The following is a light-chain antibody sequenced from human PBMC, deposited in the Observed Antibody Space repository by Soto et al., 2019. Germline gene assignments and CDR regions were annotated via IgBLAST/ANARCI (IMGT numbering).Light chain of an antibody. V-gene: IGLV2-8*01. J-gene: IGLJ1*01. CDR1: SSDVGGYNY. CDR2: EGS. CDR3: GSYTRSITDA. Sequence: QSVLTQPPSASGSPGQSVTVSCTGTSSDVGGYNYVSWYQHHPGKAPKLMIYEGSKRPSGVSNRFSGSKSGNTASLTISGLQAEDEDEYSSGSYTRSITDALGTATKV.